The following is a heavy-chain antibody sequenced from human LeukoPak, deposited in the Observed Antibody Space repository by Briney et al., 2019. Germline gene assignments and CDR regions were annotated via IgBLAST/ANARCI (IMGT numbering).Heavy chain of an antibody. J-gene: IGHJ3*02. V-gene: IGHV3-23*01. CDR3: AKTDYFDSSGYSSGDAFDI. D-gene: IGHD3-22*01. Sequence: GGSLRLSCAVSGFTFRDYGMAWVRQAPGKGLEWVSDISGGGERTYYADSVKGRFTISRDNAKNTLYLQMNNLRAEDTAVYYCAKTDYFDSSGYSSGDAFDIWGQGTMVTVSS. CDR2: ISGGGERT. CDR1: GFTFRDYG.